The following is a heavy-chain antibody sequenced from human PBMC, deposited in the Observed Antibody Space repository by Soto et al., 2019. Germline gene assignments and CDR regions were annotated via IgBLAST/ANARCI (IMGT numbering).Heavy chain of an antibody. CDR1: GYTFTSYA. J-gene: IGHJ4*02. CDR2: INAGNGNT. Sequence: QVQLVQSGAEVKKPGASVKVSCKASGYTFTSYAMHWVRQAPGQRLEWMGWINAGNGNTKYSQKFQGRVTITRDTSASPAYMELSSLRSEDTAVYYCARVPLGDGYNWDYWGQGTLVTVSS. CDR3: ARVPLGDGYNWDY. V-gene: IGHV1-3*01. D-gene: IGHD5-12*01.